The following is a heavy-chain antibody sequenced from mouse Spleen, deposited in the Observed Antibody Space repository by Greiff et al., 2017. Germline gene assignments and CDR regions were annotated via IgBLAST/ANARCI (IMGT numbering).Heavy chain of an antibody. CDR2: INYDGSST. D-gene: IGHD2-12*01. Sequence: EVQVVESEGGLVQPGSSMKLSCTASGFTFSDYYMAWVRQVPEKGLEWVANINYDGSSTYYLDSLKSRFIISRDNAKNILYLQMSSLKSEDTATYYCARGTYYSYYSYENYFDYWGQGTTLTVSS. CDR1: GFTFSDYY. CDR3: ARGTYYSYYSYENYFDY. V-gene: IGHV5-16*01. J-gene: IGHJ2*01.